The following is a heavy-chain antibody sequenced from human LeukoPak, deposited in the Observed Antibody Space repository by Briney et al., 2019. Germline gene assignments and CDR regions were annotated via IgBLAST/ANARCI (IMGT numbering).Heavy chain of an antibody. V-gene: IGHV1-2*02. Sequence: GAAVKVSCKASGYTFTGYYIHWVRQAPGQGLEWMGWINPNSGGTNYAQKFQGRVTMTRDTSISTAYMELNRLKSDDTAVYYCGRVDGGTYTAFDYWGQGTLVTVSS. D-gene: IGHD1-26*01. CDR3: GRVDGGTYTAFDY. CDR1: GYTFTGYY. J-gene: IGHJ4*02. CDR2: INPNSGGT.